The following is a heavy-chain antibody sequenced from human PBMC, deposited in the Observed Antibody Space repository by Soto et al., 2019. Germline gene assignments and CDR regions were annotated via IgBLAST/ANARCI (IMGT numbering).Heavy chain of an antibody. CDR2: INPYNGNT. CDR3: ARVGVGLAAPRVWPY. D-gene: IGHD6-13*01. V-gene: IGHV1-18*01. CDR1: GYTFTSYG. J-gene: IGHJ4*02. Sequence: ASVKVSCKASGYTFTSYGISWVRQAPGQGLEWMAWINPYNGNTKYAEKFLGRVTVTTDTSTATAYMEVRSLTSDDTAVFYCARVGVGLAAPRVWPYWGQGISVTVSS.